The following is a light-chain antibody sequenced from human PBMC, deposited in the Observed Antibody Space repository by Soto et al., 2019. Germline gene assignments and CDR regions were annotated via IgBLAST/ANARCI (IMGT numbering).Light chain of an antibody. CDR2: DAS. V-gene: IGKV1-5*01. CDR3: QHYGGVWT. J-gene: IGKJ1*01. CDR1: QSISNR. Sequence: DIQMTQSPSSLSXSXXDRVTITCRASQSISNRLAWYXQKPGRAAKVPIYDASSLESGVTSSLRGSGSATESILTISSLQHDDFATYHCQHYGGVWTFGQGTKVDIK.